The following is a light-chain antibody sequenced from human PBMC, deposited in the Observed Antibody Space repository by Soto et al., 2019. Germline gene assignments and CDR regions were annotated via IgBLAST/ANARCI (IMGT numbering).Light chain of an antibody. V-gene: IGKV3-11*01. CDR1: QSVSSY. CDR3: QQYSRWPRET. Sequence: PGDRVTLSCRASQSVSSYLGWYQQKPGQAPRLLIYEASKRATGIPARFSGSGFGTDFTLTIRSLETEDFAVYFCQQYSRWPRETFGPGTKVDIK. CDR2: EAS. J-gene: IGKJ3*01.